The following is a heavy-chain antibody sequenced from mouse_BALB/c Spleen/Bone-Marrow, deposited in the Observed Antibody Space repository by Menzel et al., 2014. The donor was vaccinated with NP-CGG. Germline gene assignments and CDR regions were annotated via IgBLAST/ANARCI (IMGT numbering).Heavy chain of an antibody. D-gene: IGHD2-1*01. Sequence: VQLVESGAELVKPGASVKLSCMASGFTFTSYWIHWVKQRPGQGPEWIGEINPSNGRTNYNEKFKSKATLTEDKSSSTAYMRLSSLTSEDSAVYYCARDGNYRYAMDFWGQGTSVTVSS. CDR2: INPSNGRT. J-gene: IGHJ4*01. CDR3: ARDGNYRYAMDF. V-gene: IGHV1S81*02. CDR1: GFTFTSYW.